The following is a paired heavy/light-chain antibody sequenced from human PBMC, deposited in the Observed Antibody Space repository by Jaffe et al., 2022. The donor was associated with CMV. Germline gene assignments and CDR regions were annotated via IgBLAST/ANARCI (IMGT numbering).Light chain of an antibody. Sequence: ETVLTQSPGTLSLSPGERATLSCRASQSVSSSFLAWYQQKPGQAPRLLIYGASSRATGIPDRFSGSGSRTDFTLTISRLEPEDFAVYYCQQYGGSYTFGQGTKLEIK. CDR3: QQYGGSYT. V-gene: IGKV3-20*01. CDR1: QSVSSSF. CDR2: GAS. J-gene: IGKJ2*01.
Heavy chain of an antibody. CDR2: INPNSGDT. D-gene: IGHD6-19*01. CDR3: AKDGPQWLVLDY. CDR1: GYTFTGYY. Sequence: QVQLVHSGAEVKEPGASVKVSCKASGYTFTGYYMHWVRQAPGQGLEWMGWINPNSGDTNYAQKFQGRVTMTGDTSISTAYMELSRLTSDDTAVYYCAKDGPQWLVLDYWGQGTLVTVSS. J-gene: IGHJ4*02. V-gene: IGHV1-2*02.